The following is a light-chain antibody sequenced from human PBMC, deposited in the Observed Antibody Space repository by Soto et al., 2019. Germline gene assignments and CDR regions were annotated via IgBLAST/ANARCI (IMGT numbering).Light chain of an antibody. CDR1: QSVGRDY. CDR2: HAS. CDR3: QQYASSPLT. V-gene: IGKV3-20*01. J-gene: IGKJ4*01. Sequence: EIVLTQSPGTLSLSPGERATLSCRASQSVGRDYLAWYQQKPGQAPRLLIYHASSRATGIPDRFSGSGSGTDFTLTISRLEPEGFAEFYCQQYASSPLTFGGGTKVEIK.